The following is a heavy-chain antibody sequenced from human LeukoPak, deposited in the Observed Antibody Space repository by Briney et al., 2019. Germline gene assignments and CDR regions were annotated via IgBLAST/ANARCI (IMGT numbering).Heavy chain of an antibody. Sequence: SVKVSCKASGGTFSSYAISWVRQAPGQGLEWMGRIIPILGIANYAQKFQGRVTITADKSTSTAYMELSSLRSEDTAVYYCAIVLQGVGFDPWGQGTLVTVSS. CDR2: IIPILGIA. J-gene: IGHJ5*02. CDR3: AIVLQGVGFDP. V-gene: IGHV1-69*04. CDR1: GGTFSSYA.